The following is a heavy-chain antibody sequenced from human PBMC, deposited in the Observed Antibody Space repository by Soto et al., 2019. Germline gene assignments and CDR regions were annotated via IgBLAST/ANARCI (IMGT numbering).Heavy chain of an antibody. D-gene: IGHD6-13*01. J-gene: IGHJ4*02. V-gene: IGHV3-30-3*01. CDR1: GFTFSSYA. Sequence: QVQLVESGGGVVQPGRSLRLSCAASGFTFSSYAMHWVRQAPGKGLEWVAVISYDGSNKYYADSVKGRFTISRDNSKNTLYLQMNSLRAEDTAVYYGARVPYIAAAGPLNYWGQGTLVTVSS. CDR3: ARVPYIAAAGPLNY. CDR2: ISYDGSNK.